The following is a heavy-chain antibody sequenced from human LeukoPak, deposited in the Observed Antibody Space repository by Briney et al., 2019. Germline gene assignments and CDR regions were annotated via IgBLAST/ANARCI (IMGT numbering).Heavy chain of an antibody. CDR1: GGSLSIHY. CDR2: IHDTGSP. J-gene: IGHJ4*02. Sequence: PSGTLSLTCSFPGGSLSIHYWSWIRHPPGKGRELIGHIHDTGSPFYTPSLRGRVTISLDTSNNQFSLKLTSMTAADTAVYYCARFSSGCSTSSCYLTYWGQGTLVTVS. CDR3: ARFSSGCSTSSCYLTY. V-gene: IGHV4-59*11. D-gene: IGHD2-2*01.